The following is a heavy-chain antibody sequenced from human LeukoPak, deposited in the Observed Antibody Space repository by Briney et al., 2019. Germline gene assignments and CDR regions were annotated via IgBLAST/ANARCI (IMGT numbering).Heavy chain of an antibody. CDR2: IYYSGST. J-gene: IGHJ4*02. CDR3: ARVGVDYSGNIIKYYFDY. D-gene: IGHD4-23*01. CDR1: GGSISSYY. Sequence: SETLSLTCTVSGGSISSYYWSWIRQPPGEGLEWIGYIYYSGSTNYNPSLKSRVIISVDTSKNQFSLKLSPVTAADTAVYYCARVGVDYSGNIIKYYFDYWGQGTLVTVPS. V-gene: IGHV4-59*01.